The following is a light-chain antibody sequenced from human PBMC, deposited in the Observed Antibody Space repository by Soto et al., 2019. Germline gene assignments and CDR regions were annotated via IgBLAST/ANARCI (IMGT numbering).Light chain of an antibody. CDR1: QSVTSF. Sequence: DIVLTQSPATLSLYPGQRATLSCRASQSVTSFVAWYQQKPGQAPRLLLYDASNRATGIPARFSASGSGRDVTLTISSLEPEDVAIYYCQQRTIWPTFGQGTKVEI. CDR3: QQRTIWPT. J-gene: IGKJ1*01. CDR2: DAS. V-gene: IGKV3-11*02.